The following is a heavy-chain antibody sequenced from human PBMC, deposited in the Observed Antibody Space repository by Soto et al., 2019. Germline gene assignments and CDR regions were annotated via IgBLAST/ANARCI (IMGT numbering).Heavy chain of an antibody. CDR1: GFTFGDYA. Sequence: GGSLRLSCTASGFTFGDYAMSWFRQAPGKGLEWVGFIRSKAYGGTTEYTASVKGRFTISRDDSKSIAYLQMNSLKTEDTAVYYCTRASGQYFDWFKGAFDIWGQGTMVTVSS. D-gene: IGHD3-9*01. CDR2: IRSKAYGGTT. CDR3: TRASGQYFDWFKGAFDI. J-gene: IGHJ3*02. V-gene: IGHV3-49*01.